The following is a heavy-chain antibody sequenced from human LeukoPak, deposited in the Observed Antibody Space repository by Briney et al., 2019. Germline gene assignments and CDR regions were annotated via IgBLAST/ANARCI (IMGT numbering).Heavy chain of an antibody. V-gene: IGHV5-51*01. J-gene: IGHJ4*02. CDR2: IYPGDSDT. D-gene: IGHD4-11*01. CDR3: ARRDHDYSNYAFDY. Sequence: GESLMISCKGSGYSFTSYWIGWVRQMPGKGLEWMGIIYPGDSDTRYSPSFQGQVTISADKSISTAYLQWSSLKASDTAMYYCARRDHDYSNYAFDYWGQGTLVAVSS. CDR1: GYSFTSYW.